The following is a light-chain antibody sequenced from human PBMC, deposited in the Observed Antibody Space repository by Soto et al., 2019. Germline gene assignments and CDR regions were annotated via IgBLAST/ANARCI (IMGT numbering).Light chain of an antibody. Sequence: QSVVTQPASVSGSPGQSITISCTGTSSDVGGYNYVSWYQQHPGKAPKLMIYDVSNRPSGVSNRFSGSQSGNTASLTISGLQAEDEADYYCSSYTSSSTLYVFGTGTKGTV. CDR1: SSDVGGYNY. J-gene: IGLJ1*01. CDR2: DVS. CDR3: SSYTSSSTLYV. V-gene: IGLV2-14*01.